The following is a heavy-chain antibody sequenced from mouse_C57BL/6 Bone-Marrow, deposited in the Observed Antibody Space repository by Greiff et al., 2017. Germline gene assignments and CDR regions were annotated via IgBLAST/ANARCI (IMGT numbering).Heavy chain of an antibody. J-gene: IGHJ1*03. CDR2: ICSGGST. CDR3: ARSPTDYYGSSHWYFDV. CDR1: GFSLTSYG. D-gene: IGHD1-1*01. V-gene: IGHV2-2*01. Sequence: VQLVESGPGLVQPSQSLSITCTVSGFSLTSYGVHWVRQSPGKGLEWLGVICSGGSTDYNAAFISRLSISKDNSKSQVFFKMNSLQADDTAIYYCARSPTDYYGSSHWYFDVWGTGTTVTVSS.